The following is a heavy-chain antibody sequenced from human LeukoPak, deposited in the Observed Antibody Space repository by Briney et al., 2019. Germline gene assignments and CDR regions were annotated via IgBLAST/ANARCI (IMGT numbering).Heavy chain of an antibody. D-gene: IGHD6-13*01. V-gene: IGHV3-7*04. Sequence: GSLRLSCAASGFTFSSYWMSWVRQAPGKGLEWVANIKQHGSEKYYVESAKGRFTISRDNAKNSLYLQMNTLRAEDSAVYYCARGLIAAAGTGYYYSYGMDVWGQGTTVTVSS. CDR2: IKQHGSEK. J-gene: IGHJ6*02. CDR1: GFTFSSYW. CDR3: ARGLIAAAGTGYYYSYGMDV.